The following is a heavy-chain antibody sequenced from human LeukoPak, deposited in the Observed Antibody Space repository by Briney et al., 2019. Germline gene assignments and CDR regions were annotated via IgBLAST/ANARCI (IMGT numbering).Heavy chain of an antibody. D-gene: IGHD3-22*01. J-gene: IGHJ4*02. CDR3: GGSSGYYYDPDY. Sequence: GGSLRLSCAASGFTFSGSAMHWVRQAPGKGLEWVSAISGSGGSTYYADSVKGRFTISRDNSKNTLYLQMNSLRAEDTAVYYCGGSSGYYYDPDYWGRGTLVTVSS. V-gene: IGHV3-23*01. CDR1: GFTFSGSA. CDR2: ISGSGGST.